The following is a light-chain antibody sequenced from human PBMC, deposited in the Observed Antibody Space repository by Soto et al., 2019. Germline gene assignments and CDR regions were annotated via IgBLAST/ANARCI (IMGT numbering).Light chain of an antibody. CDR2: AAS. J-gene: IGKJ2*01. CDR1: QSISSY. V-gene: IGKV1-39*01. CDR3: QHSYSTPYT. Sequence: DVQMTPSPSSLSASVGARVTITCRTSQSISSYLNWYQQKPGKAPKILIYAASSLQSGVPSRFSRSGSGTDVTLTISSQQPQDFATYYCQHSYSTPYTFGQGTKLEIK.